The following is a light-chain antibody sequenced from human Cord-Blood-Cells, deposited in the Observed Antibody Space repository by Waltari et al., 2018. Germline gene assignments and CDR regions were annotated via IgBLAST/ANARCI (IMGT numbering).Light chain of an antibody. J-gene: IGKJ4*01. V-gene: IGKV3-11*01. CDR3: QQRSNWPLT. Sequence: EIVLTQSPATLSLSPGERATLSCRARQSVSSYLAWYQQKPGQAPRLLIYDASNRATGIPARFSGSGSGKDFTLTISSLEPEDFAVYYCQQRSNWPLTFGGGTKVEIK. CDR2: DAS. CDR1: QSVSSY.